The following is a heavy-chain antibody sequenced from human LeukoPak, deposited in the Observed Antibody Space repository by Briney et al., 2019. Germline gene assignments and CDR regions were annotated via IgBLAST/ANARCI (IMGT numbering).Heavy chain of an antibody. CDR3: ARDHSRVLQQLVNWFDP. V-gene: IGHV1-2*02. CDR2: INPNSGGT. CDR1: GYTFTGYY. Sequence: ASVKVSCKASGYTFTGYYMHWVRQAPGQGLEWMGWINPNSGGTNYAQKFQGRVTMTRDTSISTAYMELSRLRSDDTAVYYCARDHSRVLQQLVNWFDPWGQGTLVTVSS. D-gene: IGHD6-13*01. J-gene: IGHJ5*02.